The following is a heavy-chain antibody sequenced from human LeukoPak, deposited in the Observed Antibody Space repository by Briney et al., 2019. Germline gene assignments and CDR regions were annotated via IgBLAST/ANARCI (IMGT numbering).Heavy chain of an antibody. V-gene: IGHV3-7*01. D-gene: IGHD2-21*02. CDR1: GFTFSSYW. CDR3: AKDYGLAYCGGDCYDAFDI. Sequence: GGSLRLSCAASGFTFSSYWMSWVRQAPGKGLEWVANIKQDGSEKYYVDSVKGRFTISRDNAKNSLYLQMNSLRAEDTAVYYCAKDYGLAYCGGDCYDAFDIWGQGTMVTVSS. J-gene: IGHJ3*02. CDR2: IKQDGSEK.